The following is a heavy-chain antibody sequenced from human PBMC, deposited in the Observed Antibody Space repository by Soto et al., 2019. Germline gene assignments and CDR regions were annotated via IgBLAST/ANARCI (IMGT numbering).Heavy chain of an antibody. CDR2: ISGSGGST. D-gene: IGHD5-18*01. V-gene: IGHV3-23*01. CDR3: AKDSQIQLCLLSVVNSSLNYF. Sequence: PGGSLRLSCAASGFTFSSYAMSWVRQAPGKGLEWVSAISGSGGSTYYADSVKGRFTISRDNSKNTLYLQMNSLRAEDTAVYYCAKDSQIQLCLLSVVNSSLNYFWGRGTLVTVSS. J-gene: IGHJ4*02. CDR1: GFTFSSYA.